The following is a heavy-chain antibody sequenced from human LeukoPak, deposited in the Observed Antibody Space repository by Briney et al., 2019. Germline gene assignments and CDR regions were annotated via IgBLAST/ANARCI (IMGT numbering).Heavy chain of an antibody. V-gene: IGHV1-18*01. D-gene: IGHD2-2*01. CDR1: GYTFSNYG. CDR3: ARDRCSSSSCYFDY. Sequence: ASVKVSCKTSGYTFSNYGLTWVRQAPGQGLEWVGWISGYNGNTNYAQKVQGRVTMTTDTSTSTAYMKLRSLTSDDTAVYYCARDRCSSSSCYFDYWGQGTLVTVSS. J-gene: IGHJ4*02. CDR2: ISGYNGNT.